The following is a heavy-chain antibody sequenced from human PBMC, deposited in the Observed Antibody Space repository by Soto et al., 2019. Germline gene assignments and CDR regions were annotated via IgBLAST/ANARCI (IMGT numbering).Heavy chain of an antibody. D-gene: IGHD6-19*01. CDR1: GGSIDNNGYS. Sequence: SETLSLTCTVPGGSIDNNGYSWTWIRQRPGGGLEWLGSNNYRADTYYTPSLRSRITISLDTSQNQFSLWLTSVTAADTAIYYCARGGSGWKALNYFDSWGQGILVTVSS. CDR2: NNYRADT. CDR3: ARGGSGWKALNYFDS. J-gene: IGHJ4*02. V-gene: IGHV4-31*03.